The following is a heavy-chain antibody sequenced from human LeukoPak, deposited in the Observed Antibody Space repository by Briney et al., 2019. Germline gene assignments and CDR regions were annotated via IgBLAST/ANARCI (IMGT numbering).Heavy chain of an antibody. J-gene: IGHJ3*02. V-gene: IGHV4-39*01. Sequence: SETLSLTCSLSGGSISETTYYWGWIRQPPGKGLEWIGSIFYSGTTYYNPSLKSRVTISVDTSNNQFSLKLSSVTAADTAVYFCARHVTSFHIWGQGTMVTVSS. CDR2: IFYSGTT. D-gene: IGHD2-21*02. CDR1: GGSISETTYY. CDR3: ARHVTSFHI.